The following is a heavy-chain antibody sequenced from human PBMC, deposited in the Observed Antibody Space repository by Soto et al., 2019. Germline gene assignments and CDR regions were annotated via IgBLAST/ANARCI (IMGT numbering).Heavy chain of an antibody. J-gene: IGHJ5*02. CDR2: MNPNSGNT. D-gene: IGHD6-19*01. CDR1: GSPFTSYD. Sequence: AAGRGSCKTSGSPFTSYDINWVRQAIGQGLEWMGWMNPNSGNTGYAQKFQGRVTMTRNTSISTAYMELSSLRSEDTAVYYCARLVSSGWAGWFDPWGQGTLVTVSS. V-gene: IGHV1-8*01. CDR3: ARLVSSGWAGWFDP.